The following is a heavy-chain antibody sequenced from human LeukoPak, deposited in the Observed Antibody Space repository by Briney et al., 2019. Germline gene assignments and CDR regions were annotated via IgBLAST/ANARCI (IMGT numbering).Heavy chain of an antibody. CDR1: DGSVCRGSYY. CDR3: ARDTNGVDV. V-gene: IGHV4-61*01. D-gene: IGHD1-1*01. J-gene: IGHJ6*02. CDR2: IFYTGST. Sequence: SETLSLTCTVSDGSVCRGSYYWSWIRQSPGKGLEWIGHIFYTGSTNYSPSLKSRVTISIDTSKNQFSLKLSSVTAADTAVYYCARDTNGVDVWGQGTTVTVSS.